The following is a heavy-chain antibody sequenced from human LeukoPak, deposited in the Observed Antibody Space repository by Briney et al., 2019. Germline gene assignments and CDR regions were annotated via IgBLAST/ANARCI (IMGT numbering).Heavy chain of an antibody. CDR1: GGTFISYA. Sequence: SVKVSCKASGGTFISYAISWVRQAPGQGLEWMGGIIPIFGTANYAQKFQGRVTITADESTSTAYMELSSLRSEDTAVYYCARDRDYGSGSYYNGDDAFDIWGQGTMVTVSS. J-gene: IGHJ3*02. CDR2: IIPIFGTA. V-gene: IGHV1-69*01. CDR3: ARDRDYGSGSYYNGDDAFDI. D-gene: IGHD3-10*01.